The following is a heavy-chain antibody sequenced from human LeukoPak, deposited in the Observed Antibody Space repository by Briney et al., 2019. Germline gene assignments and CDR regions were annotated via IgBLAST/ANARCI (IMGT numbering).Heavy chain of an antibody. D-gene: IGHD2-2*01. CDR2: ISSSSSTI. CDR1: GFTFSSYS. V-gene: IGHV3-48*01. CDR3: ARVRLLLEAFDI. Sequence: GGSLRLSCAASGFTFSSYSMNWVRQAPGKGLEWVSYISSSSSTIYCADSVKGRFTISRDNAKNSLYLQMNSLRAEDTAVYYCARVRLLLEAFDIWGQGTMVTVSS. J-gene: IGHJ3*02.